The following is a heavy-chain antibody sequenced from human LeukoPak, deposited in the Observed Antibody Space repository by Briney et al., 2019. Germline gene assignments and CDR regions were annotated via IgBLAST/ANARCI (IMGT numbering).Heavy chain of an antibody. CDR2: IYHGGST. J-gene: IGHJ4*02. V-gene: IGHV4-30-2*01. CDR3: ARVSGGWRLFDY. CDR1: GGSISSGGYS. D-gene: IGHD6-19*01. Sequence: PSQTLSLTCAVSGGSISSGGYSWSWIRQPPGKGLEWIGYIYHGGSTDYNPSLKSRVTISEDMSRNQFSLNPTSVTAADTAVYYCARVSGGWRLFDYWGQGTLVTVSS.